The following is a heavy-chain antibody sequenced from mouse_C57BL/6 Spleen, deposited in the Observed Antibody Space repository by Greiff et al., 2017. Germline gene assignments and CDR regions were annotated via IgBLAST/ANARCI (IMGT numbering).Heavy chain of an antibody. D-gene: IGHD4-1*01. CDR2: IYPSDSET. CDR1: GYTFTSYW. CDR3: ARGKLGSYYFDY. V-gene: IGHV1-61*01. J-gene: IGHJ2*01. Sequence: QVQLQQPGAELVRPGSSVKLSCKASGYTFTSYWMDWVKQRPGQGLEWIGNIYPSDSETHYNQKFKDKATLTVDKSSSTAYMQLSSLTSEDSAVYYCARGKLGSYYFDYWGQGTTLTVSS.